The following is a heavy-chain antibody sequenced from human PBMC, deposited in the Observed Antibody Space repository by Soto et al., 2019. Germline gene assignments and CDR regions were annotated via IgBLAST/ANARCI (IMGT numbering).Heavy chain of an antibody. CDR2: INAGNGNT. J-gene: IGHJ4*02. V-gene: IGHV1-3*01. Sequence: GASVKVSCKASGYTFTSYAMHWVRQAPGQRLEWMGWINAGNGNTKYSQKFQGRVTITRDTSASTAYMELSSLRSEDTAVYYCARVLTYYDSSGPGGYWGQGTLVTVSS. CDR1: GYTFTSYA. D-gene: IGHD3-22*01. CDR3: ARVLTYYDSSGPGGY.